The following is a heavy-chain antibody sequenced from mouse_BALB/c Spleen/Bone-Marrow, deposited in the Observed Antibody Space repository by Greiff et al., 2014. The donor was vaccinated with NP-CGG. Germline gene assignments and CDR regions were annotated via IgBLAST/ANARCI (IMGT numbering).Heavy chain of an antibody. J-gene: IGHJ2*01. CDR1: GYAFTNYL. Sequence: VQLQQSGAELVRPGTSVKVSCKASGYAFTNYLIEWVKQRPGQGLEWIGMINPGSGGTNYNEKFKGKATLTADKSSSTANMQLSSLTSDDSAVYFCARRDGSYFDYWGQGTTLTVSS. CDR3: ARRDGSYFDY. D-gene: IGHD3-3*01. CDR2: INPGSGGT. V-gene: IGHV1-54*01.